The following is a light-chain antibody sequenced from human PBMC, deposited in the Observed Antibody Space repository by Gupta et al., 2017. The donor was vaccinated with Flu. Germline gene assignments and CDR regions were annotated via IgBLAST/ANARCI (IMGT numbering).Light chain of an antibody. CDR1: SSNIGRDY. V-gene: IGLV1-47*01. CDR2: RED. Sequence: QSVLIQPPSASGTPGQRVIISCSGSSSNIGRDYVFWYQQLPGTDPKLLIYREDQRPSGVPDRFSGYKSGTYASRHISGLRSEDEADDYWAGSDHRLGGYVFGPGTKLTVL. J-gene: IGLJ1*01. CDR3: AGSDHRLGGYV.